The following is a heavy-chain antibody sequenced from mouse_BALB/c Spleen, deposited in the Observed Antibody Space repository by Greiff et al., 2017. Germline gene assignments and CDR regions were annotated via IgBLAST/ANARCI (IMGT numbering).Heavy chain of an antibody. D-gene: IGHD2-4*01. Sequence: EVKLVESGGGLVQPGGSLKLSCAASGFTFSDYYMYWVRQTPEKRLEWVATISDGGSYTYYPDSVKGRFTISRDNAKNNLYLQMSSLKSEDTAMYYCAREKDYDYDDAMDYWGQGTSVTVSS. CDR1: GFTFSDYY. J-gene: IGHJ4*01. CDR3: AREKDYDYDDAMDY. CDR2: ISDGGSYT. V-gene: IGHV5-4*02.